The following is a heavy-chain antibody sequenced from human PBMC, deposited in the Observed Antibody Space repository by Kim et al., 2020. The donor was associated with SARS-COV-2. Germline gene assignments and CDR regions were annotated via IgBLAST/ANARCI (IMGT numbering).Heavy chain of an antibody. CDR3: AKVVGYYYGSGSSNWDY. J-gene: IGHJ4*02. Sequence: GKGRFTIARDNSKNTLYRQMNSRRAEDTAVYYCAKVVGYYYGSGSSNWDYWGQGTLVTVSS. D-gene: IGHD3-10*01. V-gene: IGHV3-23*01.